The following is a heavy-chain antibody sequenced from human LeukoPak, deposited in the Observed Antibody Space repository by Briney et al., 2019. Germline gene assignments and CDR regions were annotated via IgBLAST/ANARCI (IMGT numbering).Heavy chain of an antibody. CDR3: AKDSVVVTAIWIVGPTTGDC. J-gene: IGHJ4*02. CDR1: GFTFSSYA. D-gene: IGHD2-21*02. V-gene: IGHV3-23*01. CDR2: ISGSGGST. Sequence: GGSLRLSCAASGFTFSSYAMSWVRQAPGKGLEWVSAISGSGGSTYYADSVKGRFTISRDNSKNTLYLQMNSLGAEDTAVYYCAKDSVVVTAIWIVGPTTGDCWGQGTLVTVSS.